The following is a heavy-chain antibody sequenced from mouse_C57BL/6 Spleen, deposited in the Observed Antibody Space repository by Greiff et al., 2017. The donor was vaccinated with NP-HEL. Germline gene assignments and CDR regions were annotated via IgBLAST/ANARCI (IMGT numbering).Heavy chain of an antibody. CDR3: ARNSLITTVYAMDY. Sequence: VKLQESGPGLVQPSQSLSITCTVSGFSLTSYGVHWVRQSPGKGLEWLGVIWSGGSTDYNAAFISRLSISKDNSKSQVFFKMNSLQADDTAIYYCARNSLITTVYAMDYWGQGTSVTVSS. CDR1: GFSLTSYG. V-gene: IGHV2-2*01. D-gene: IGHD1-2*01. CDR2: IWSGGST. J-gene: IGHJ4*01.